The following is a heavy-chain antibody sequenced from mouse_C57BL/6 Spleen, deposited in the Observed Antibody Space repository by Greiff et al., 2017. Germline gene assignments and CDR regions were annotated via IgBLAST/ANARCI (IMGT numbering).Heavy chain of an antibody. CDR1: GYSITSGYD. D-gene: IGHD1-1*01. CDR2: ISYSGST. V-gene: IGHV3-1*01. CDR3: AGALYCYGGYFDV. Sequence: VQLKESGPGMVKPSQSLSLTCTVTGYSITSGYDWHWIRHFPGNKLEWMGYISYSGSTNYNPSLKSRISITHDTSKNHVFLKLNSVTTEDTATYYCAGALYCYGGYFDVWGTGTTVTVSS. J-gene: IGHJ1*03.